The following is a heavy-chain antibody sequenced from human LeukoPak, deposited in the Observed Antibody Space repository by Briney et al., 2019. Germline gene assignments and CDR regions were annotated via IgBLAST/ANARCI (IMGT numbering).Heavy chain of an antibody. CDR1: GFAFDEHG. V-gene: IGHV3-20*04. D-gene: IGHD2-2*01. CDR3: ARAPITSPFYFDY. J-gene: IGHJ4*02. Sequence: GGSLRLSCTASGFAFDEHGMSWVRQVPGKGLECFSGINWSGGSTGYADPLRGRFTISRDNAKNSLYLQMDSLRAEDTALYYCARAPITSPFYFDYWGQGTLVTVSS. CDR2: INWSGGST.